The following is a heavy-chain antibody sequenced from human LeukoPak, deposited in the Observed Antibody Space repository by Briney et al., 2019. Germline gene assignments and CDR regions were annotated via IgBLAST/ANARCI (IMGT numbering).Heavy chain of an antibody. Sequence: GASVKVSCKASGYTFTSYYMHWVRQAPGQGLEWMGWINPNSGGTNFAQKFQGRVTMTRDTSISAAYMELSRLKSDDTAVYYCARSSDRGGYYHGMDVWGQGTTVTVSS. CDR2: INPNSGGT. V-gene: IGHV1-2*02. D-gene: IGHD3-10*01. CDR1: GYTFTSYY. CDR3: ARSSDRGGYYHGMDV. J-gene: IGHJ6*02.